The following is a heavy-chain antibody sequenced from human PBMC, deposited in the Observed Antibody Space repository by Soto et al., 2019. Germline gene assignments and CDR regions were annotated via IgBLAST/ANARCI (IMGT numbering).Heavy chain of an antibody. Sequence: PGGSLRLSCAASGFTFSSYGMHWVRQAPGKGLEWVAVISYDGSNKYYADSVKGRFTISRDNSKNTLYLQMNSLRAEDTAVYYCAKYLATAAPDYFYYGMDVWSQATPVTVTS. D-gene: IGHD6-13*01. CDR3: AKYLATAAPDYFYYGMDV. CDR2: ISYDGSNK. CDR1: GFTFSSYG. V-gene: IGHV3-30*18. J-gene: IGHJ6*02.